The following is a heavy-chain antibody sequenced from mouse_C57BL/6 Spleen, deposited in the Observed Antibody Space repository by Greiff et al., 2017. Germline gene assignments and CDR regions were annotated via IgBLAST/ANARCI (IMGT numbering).Heavy chain of an antibody. D-gene: IGHD2-3*01. V-gene: IGHV1-39*01. J-gene: IGHJ2*01. CDR3: ARRDGYYPFDY. CDR2: INPNYGPT. CDR1: GYSFTDYN. Sequence: VQLKESGPELVKPGASVKISCKASGYSFTDYNMNWVKQSHEKSLEWIGVINPNYGPTSYNQKFKGKAPLTVDQSSSTAYMQLNSLTSEDSAVYYCARRDGYYPFDYWGQGTTLTVAS.